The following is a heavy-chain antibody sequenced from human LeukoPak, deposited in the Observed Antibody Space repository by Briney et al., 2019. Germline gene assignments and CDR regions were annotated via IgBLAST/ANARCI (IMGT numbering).Heavy chain of an antibody. D-gene: IGHD1-14*01. V-gene: IGHV1-2*02. J-gene: IGHJ4*02. CDR3: ARDQPQQYLPSDY. CDR1: GYTFTGYY. Sequence: GASVKVSCKASGYTFTGYYMHWVRQAPGQGLEWMGWINPNSGGTNYAQKFQGRVTMTRDTSISTAYMELSRLRSDDTAVYYCARDQPQQYLPSDYWGQGTLVTVSS. CDR2: INPNSGGT.